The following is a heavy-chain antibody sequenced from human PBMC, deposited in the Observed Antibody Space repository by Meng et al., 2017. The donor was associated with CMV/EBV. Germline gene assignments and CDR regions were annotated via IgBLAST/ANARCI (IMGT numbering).Heavy chain of an antibody. CDR2: IFFDGNKT. J-gene: IGHJ6*02. CDR1: GFTFSRFG. V-gene: IGHV3-30*02. Sequence: GESLKISCAASGFTFSRFGMHWVRQAPGKGLEWVSYIFFDGNKTYYADPVRGRFTILRDVSGTTLYLQMNSLRAEDAAVYYCAKDYYYYAMDVWGLGSTVTVSS. CDR3: AKDYYYYAMDV.